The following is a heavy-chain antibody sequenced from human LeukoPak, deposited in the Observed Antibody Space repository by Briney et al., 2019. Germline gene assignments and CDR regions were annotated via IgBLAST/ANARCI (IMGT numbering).Heavy chain of an antibody. CDR1: GGSFSGYY. J-gene: IGHJ4*02. CDR3: ARGYYYYGSGSYFGY. CDR2: INHSGST. V-gene: IGHV4-34*01. D-gene: IGHD3-10*01. Sequence: SETLSLTCAAYGGSFSGYYWSWIRQPPGKGLEWIGEINHSGSTNYNPSLKSRVTISVDTSKNQFSLKLSSVTAADTAVYYCARGYYYYGSGSYFGYWGQGTLVTVSS.